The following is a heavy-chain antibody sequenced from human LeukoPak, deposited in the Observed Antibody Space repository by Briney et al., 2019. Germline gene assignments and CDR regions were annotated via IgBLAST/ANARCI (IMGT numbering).Heavy chain of an antibody. J-gene: IGHJ1*01. V-gene: IGHV3-74*01. D-gene: IGHD1-26*01. Sequence: GGSLRLSCAASGFTFSRYWMHWVRQVPGKGLEWVSRLNEDGRTTTYADSVQGRFTIYRDNSQNTLYLQMNSLRAEDTALYYRARDLGGIAGSWGQGALVTVSS. CDR1: GFTFSRYW. CDR2: LNEDGRTT. CDR3: ARDLGGIAGS.